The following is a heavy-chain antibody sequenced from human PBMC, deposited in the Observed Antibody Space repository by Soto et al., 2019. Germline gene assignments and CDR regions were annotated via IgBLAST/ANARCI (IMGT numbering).Heavy chain of an antibody. CDR1: GGSISSSSYY. Sequence: SETLSLTCTVSGGSISSSSYYWGWIRQPPGKGLEWIGSIYYSGSTYYNPSLKSRVTISVDTSKNQFSLKLSSVTAADTAVYYCRGRARRNEWNYWGQGTLVTVSS. CDR2: IYYSGST. D-gene: IGHD6-6*01. CDR3: RGRARRNEWNY. V-gene: IGHV4-39*01. J-gene: IGHJ4*02.